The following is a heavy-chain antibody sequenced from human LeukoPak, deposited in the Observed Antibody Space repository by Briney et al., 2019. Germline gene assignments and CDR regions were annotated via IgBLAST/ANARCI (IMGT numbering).Heavy chain of an antibody. V-gene: IGHV4-39*07. CDR1: GGSISSNNYY. CDR2: IYYSGST. J-gene: IGHJ6*03. CDR3: ARWKNQWRRIVGGSGGWGYYYMDV. D-gene: IGHD1-26*01. Sequence: SETLSLTCSVSGGSISSNNYYWGWIRQPPGKGLEWIGNIYYSGSTYYNPSLKSRVTISVDTSKNQFSLKLSSVTAADTAVYYCARWKNQWRRIVGGSGGWGYYYMDVWGKGTTVTVSS.